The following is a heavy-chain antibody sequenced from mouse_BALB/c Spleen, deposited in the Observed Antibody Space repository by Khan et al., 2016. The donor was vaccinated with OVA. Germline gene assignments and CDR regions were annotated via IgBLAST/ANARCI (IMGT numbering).Heavy chain of an antibody. CDR2: IWSGGST. V-gene: IGHV2-2*02. J-gene: IGHJ3*01. D-gene: IGHD2-4*01. Sequence: QVQLKESGPGLVQPSQSLSITCTVSGFSLSTYGVHWVRQSPGKGLEWLGVIWSGGSTDYSAAIISRLSISKDNSKSQVFFKMNSLQANDTAIYYCARNYDYDEGLTYWGQGTLVTVSA. CDR1: GFSLSTYG. CDR3: ARNYDYDEGLTY.